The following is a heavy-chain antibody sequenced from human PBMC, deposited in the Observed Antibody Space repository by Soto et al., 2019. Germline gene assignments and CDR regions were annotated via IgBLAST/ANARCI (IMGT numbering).Heavy chain of an antibody. J-gene: IGHJ4*02. CDR1: GYTSISYA. D-gene: IGHD6-19*01. CDR2: ISADTGNT. CDR3: ARGSSGPFDY. V-gene: IGHV1-18*01. Sequence: QVQLVQSGAEVKKPGASVKVSCQASGYTSISYAISWVRQAPGQGLEWMGWISADTGNTHYAHKFQGRVTLTTDTSTSTAYMDLRSLNSDDTAVYYCARGSSGPFDYWGQGTLVTVSS.